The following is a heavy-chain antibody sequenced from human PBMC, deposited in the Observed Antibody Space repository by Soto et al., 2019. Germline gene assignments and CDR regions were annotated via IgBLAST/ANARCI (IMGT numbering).Heavy chain of an antibody. CDR2: ISYDGSNK. V-gene: IGHV3-30*18. Sequence: QVQLVESGGGVVQPGRSLRLSCAASGFTFSSYGMHWVRQAPGKGLEWVAVISYDGSNKYYADSVKGRFTISRDNSKNTLYLQMNSLRAEDTAVYYCAKDRVVVVPADPVPYYYYYMDVWGKGTTVTVSS. CDR3: AKDRVVVVPADPVPYYYYYMDV. J-gene: IGHJ6*03. CDR1: GFTFSSYG. D-gene: IGHD2-2*01.